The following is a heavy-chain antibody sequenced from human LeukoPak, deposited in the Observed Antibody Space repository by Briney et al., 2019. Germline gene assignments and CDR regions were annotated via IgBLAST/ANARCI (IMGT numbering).Heavy chain of an antibody. D-gene: IGHD2-15*01. V-gene: IGHV3-30*02. CDR2: IRYDGSNK. CDR3: ARYSPYYYCGMDV. J-gene: IGHJ6*02. CDR1: GFTFSSYG. Sequence: GGSLRLSCAASGFTFSSYGMHWVRQAPGKGLEWVAFIRYDGSNKYYADSVKGRFTISRDNSKNTLYLQMNSLRAEDTAVYYCARYSPYYYCGMDVWGQGTTVTVSS.